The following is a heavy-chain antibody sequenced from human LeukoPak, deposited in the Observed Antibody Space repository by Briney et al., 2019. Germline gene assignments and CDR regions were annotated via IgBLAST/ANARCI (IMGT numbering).Heavy chain of an antibody. CDR1: GFTYSSYS. Sequence: PGGSLRLSCTASGFTYSSYSMNWVRQAPGKGLEGVSYISSSTSTIYYTDSVKGRFTISRDNAKNSLYLQMDSLRAEDTAVYYCAKDRGGFTHYLDFWGQGILVTVSS. D-gene: IGHD3-10*01. J-gene: IGHJ4*02. CDR3: AKDRGGFTHYLDF. V-gene: IGHV3-48*01. CDR2: ISSSTSTI.